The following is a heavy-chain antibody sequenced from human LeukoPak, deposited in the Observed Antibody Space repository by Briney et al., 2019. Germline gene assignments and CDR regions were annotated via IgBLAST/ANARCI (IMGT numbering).Heavy chain of an antibody. CDR1: GGTFSSYA. V-gene: IGHV1-69*05. CDR2: SIPIFGTA. CDR3: ARQYSPYDSSGYSYPDAFDI. Sequence: SVKVSCKASGGTFSSYAISWVRQAPGQGLEWMGGSIPIFGTANYAQKFQGRVTITTDESTSTAYMELSSLRSEDTAVYYCARQYSPYDSSGYSYPDAFDIWGQGTMVTVSS. D-gene: IGHD3-22*01. J-gene: IGHJ3*02.